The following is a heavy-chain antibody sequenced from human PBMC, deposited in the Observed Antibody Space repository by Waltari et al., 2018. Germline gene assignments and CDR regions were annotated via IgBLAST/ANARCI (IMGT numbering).Heavy chain of an antibody. CDR2: INQGGGEK. J-gene: IGHJ1*01. CDR1: GFTFTKFW. V-gene: IGHV3-7*01. CDR3: ARHAWGYFQY. Sequence: EVQLVESGGGLVQPGGSLRLSCAAYGFTFTKFWMTWVRQAPGKGLEWLANINQGGGEKYYVDSLKGRFTISRDNAKNSLYLQMTSLRAEDTAVYYCARHAWGYFQYWGQGTLVTVSS. D-gene: IGHD3-16*01.